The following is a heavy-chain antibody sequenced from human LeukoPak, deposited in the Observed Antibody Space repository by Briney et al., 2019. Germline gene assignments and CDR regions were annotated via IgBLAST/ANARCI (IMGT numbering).Heavy chain of an antibody. J-gene: IGHJ3*02. D-gene: IGHD2-21*02. CDR1: GGSISSYY. CDR2: IYYSGST. V-gene: IGHV4-59*01. CDR3: ASVTGSDAFDI. Sequence: SETLSLTCTVSGGSISSYYWSWIRQPPGKGLEWIGYIYYSGSTNYNPSLKSRVTISVDTSRNQFSLKLSSVTAADTAVYYCASVTGSDAFDIWGQGTMVTVSS.